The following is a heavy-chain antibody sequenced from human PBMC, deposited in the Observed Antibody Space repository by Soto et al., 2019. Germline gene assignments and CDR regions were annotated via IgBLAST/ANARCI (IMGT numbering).Heavy chain of an antibody. V-gene: IGHV4-31*03. D-gene: IGHD3-22*01. J-gene: IGHJ4*02. Sequence: QVQLQESGPGLVKPSQTLSLTCTVSGGSISSGGYYWSWIRQHPGKGLEWIGYIYYSGSTYYNPARKSRVTISVDTSKNQFSLKLSSVTAVDTAVYYCARGGYYDSSGYYGYWGQGTLVTVSS. CDR1: GGSISSGGYY. CDR3: ARGGYYDSSGYYGY. CDR2: IYYSGST.